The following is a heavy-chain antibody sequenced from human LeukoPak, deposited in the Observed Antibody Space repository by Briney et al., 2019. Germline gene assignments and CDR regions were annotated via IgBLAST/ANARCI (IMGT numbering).Heavy chain of an antibody. CDR2: INPSGGST. D-gene: IGHD4-11*01. CDR1: GYTFTSYY. V-gene: IGHV1-46*01. CDR3: ARDDPLNDYSNYIFDY. Sequence: ASVKVSCKASGYTFTSYYMHWVRQAPGQGLEWMGIINPSGGSTSYAQKFQGRVTMTRDTSTSTVYMELSSLRSEDTAVYYCARDDPLNDYSNYIFDYWGQGTLVTVSS. J-gene: IGHJ4*02.